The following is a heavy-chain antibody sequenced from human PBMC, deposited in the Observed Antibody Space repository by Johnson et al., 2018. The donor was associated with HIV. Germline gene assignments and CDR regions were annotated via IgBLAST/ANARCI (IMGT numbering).Heavy chain of an antibody. D-gene: IGHD4-17*01. J-gene: IGHJ3*01. CDR1: GFTFSSYA. Sequence: VQLVESGGGVVQPGRSLRLSCAASGFTFSSYAMHWVRQAPGKGLEWVAVISYDGSNKYYAASVKGRFTISRDNSNNTLYLQMNSLRAEDTAGYYCASGYGDYPPREAFDLWGQGTMVTVSS. CDR3: ASGYGDYPPREAFDL. V-gene: IGHV3-30-3*01. CDR2: ISYDGSNK.